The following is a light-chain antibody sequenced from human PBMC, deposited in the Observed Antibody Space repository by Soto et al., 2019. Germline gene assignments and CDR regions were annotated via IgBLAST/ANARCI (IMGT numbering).Light chain of an antibody. Sequence: QSALTQPASVSGSPGQSITISCTGTSSDVGAYNYISWYQQHPGKAPKLMIYEVSNRPSGVSTRFSGSKSGNTASLTISGLQAEDEGDYYCSTYINSITFVIFGGGTKLNVL. CDR1: SSDVGAYNY. CDR2: EVS. CDR3: STYINSITFVI. V-gene: IGLV2-14*01. J-gene: IGLJ2*01.